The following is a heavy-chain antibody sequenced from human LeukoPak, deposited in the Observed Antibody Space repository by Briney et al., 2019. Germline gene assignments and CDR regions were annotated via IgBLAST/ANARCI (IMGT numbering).Heavy chain of an antibody. CDR2: IYYSGST. CDR3: AILDSSGYPRDAFDI. Sequence: SETLSLTCTVSGGSISSSSYYWGWIRQPPGKGLEWIGSIYYSGSTYYNPSLKSRVTISVDTSKNQFSLKLSSVTAADTAVYYWAILDSSGYPRDAFDIWGQGTMVTVSS. CDR1: GGSISSSSYY. J-gene: IGHJ3*02. V-gene: IGHV4-39*01. D-gene: IGHD3-22*01.